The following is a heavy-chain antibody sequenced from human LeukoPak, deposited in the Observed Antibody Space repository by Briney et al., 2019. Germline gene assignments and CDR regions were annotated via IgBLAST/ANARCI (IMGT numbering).Heavy chain of an antibody. D-gene: IGHD3-9*01. CDR3: ARGGDYDILTGYYTGFPSYYLDY. CDR1: GGTFSSYA. Sequence: ASVKVSCKASGGTFSSYAISWVRQAPGQGLEWMGGIIPIFGTANYAQKFQGRVTITADKSTSTAYMELSSLRSEDTAVYYCARGGDYDILTGYYTGFPSYYLDYWGQGTLVTVSS. CDR2: IIPIFGTA. V-gene: IGHV1-69*06. J-gene: IGHJ4*02.